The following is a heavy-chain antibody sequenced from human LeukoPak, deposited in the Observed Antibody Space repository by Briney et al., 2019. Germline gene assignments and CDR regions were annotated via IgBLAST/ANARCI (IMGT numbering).Heavy chain of an antibody. D-gene: IGHD3-9*01. V-gene: IGHV4-30-4*01. J-gene: IGHJ4*02. CDR1: GGSISSGDYY. CDR2: IYYSGST. CDR3: ARAGRYFDWLLGIFDY. Sequence: SETLSLTCTISGGSISSGDYYWSWIRQPPGKGLEWIGYIYYSGSTYYNPSLKSRVTISVDTSKNQFSLKLSSVTAADTAVYYCARAGRYFDWLLGIFDYWGQGTLVTVSS.